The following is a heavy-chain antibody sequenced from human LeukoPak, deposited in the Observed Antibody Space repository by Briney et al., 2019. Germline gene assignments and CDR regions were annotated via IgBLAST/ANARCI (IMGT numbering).Heavy chain of an antibody. CDR3: ASSSYDSSGYYFDY. Sequence: SETLSLTCTVSGGSISGYYWSWSRQPPGKGVEWIGNLYYMRGAWYKSSLKSRVTTSVDTSRNEFSLKLSSVTAADTAVYYCASSSYDSSGYYFDYWGQGTLVTVSS. CDR1: GGSISGYY. V-gene: IGHV4-59*01. J-gene: IGHJ4*02. CDR2: LYYMRGA. D-gene: IGHD3-22*01.